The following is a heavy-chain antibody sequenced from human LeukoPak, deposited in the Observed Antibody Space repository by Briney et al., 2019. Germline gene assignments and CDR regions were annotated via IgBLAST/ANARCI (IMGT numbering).Heavy chain of an antibody. V-gene: IGHV3-21*01. D-gene: IGHD2-2*01. J-gene: IGHJ4*02. CDR3: ARVMGRYCSSTSCYVDY. Sequence: GGSLRLSCAASGFTFSSYSMNWVRQAPGKGLDWVSSISSSSSSIYYADSVKGRFTISRDNAKNSLSLQMNSLRAEDTAVYYCARVMGRYCSSTSCYVDYWGQGTLVTVSS. CDR2: ISSSSSSI. CDR1: GFTFSSYS.